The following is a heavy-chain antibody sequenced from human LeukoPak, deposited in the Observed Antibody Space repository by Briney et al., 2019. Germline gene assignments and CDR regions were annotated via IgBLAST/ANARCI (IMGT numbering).Heavy chain of an antibody. J-gene: IGHJ4*02. Sequence: GGSLRLSCAASGFTVSSNYMSWVRQAPGKGLEWVSVIYSGGSTYYADSVKGRFTISRDNAKNSLYLQMNSLRAEDTAVYYCARGVEMATIPGDYWGQGTLVTVSS. CDR3: ARGVEMATIPGDY. CDR2: IYSGGST. CDR1: GFTVSSNY. D-gene: IGHD5-24*01. V-gene: IGHV3-66*01.